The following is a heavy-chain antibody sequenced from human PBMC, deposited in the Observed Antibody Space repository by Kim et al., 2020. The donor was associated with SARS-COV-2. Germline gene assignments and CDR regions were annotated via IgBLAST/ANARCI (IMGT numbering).Heavy chain of an antibody. CDR2: ISSSSSTI. J-gene: IGHJ5*02. CDR1: GFTFSSYS. Sequence: GGSLRLSCAASGFTFSSYSMNWVHQAPGKGLEWVSYISSSSSTIYYADSVKGRFTISRDNAKNSLYLQMNSLRDEDTAVYYCARDLSSSWYNWFDPWGQGTLVTVSS. CDR3: ARDLSSSWYNWFDP. D-gene: IGHD6-13*01. V-gene: IGHV3-48*02.